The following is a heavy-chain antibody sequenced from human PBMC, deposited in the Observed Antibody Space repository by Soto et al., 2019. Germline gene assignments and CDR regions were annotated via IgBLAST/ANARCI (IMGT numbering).Heavy chain of an antibody. D-gene: IGHD7-27*01. CDR2: ISSSGDRT. CDR1: GFTFSDYA. Sequence: EMQLLESGGGLVQSGGSLRLSCAASGFTFSDYAMSWVRQAPGKGLEWVAGISSSGDRTYYADSVKGRFTISRDNSKNTLYLQINSLRAEDTAIYYCVNSDWGSWGQGTLVTAS. V-gene: IGHV3-23*01. CDR3: VNSDWGS. J-gene: IGHJ5*02.